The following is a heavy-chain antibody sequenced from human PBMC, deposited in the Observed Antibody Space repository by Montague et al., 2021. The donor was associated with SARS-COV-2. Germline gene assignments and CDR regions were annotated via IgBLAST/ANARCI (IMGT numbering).Heavy chain of an antibody. Sequence: SETLSLTCTVSGGSITSSAYFWSWIRQSPGKGLEWIGTIYYSGNTYSNPSLKSRLTISMDTSKSQVSLKINSVTAADTAVYFCASLGSPAYCGGDCYFRDYGMDVWGQGTMVTVSS. CDR2: IYYSGNT. V-gene: IGHV4-39*01. CDR3: ASLGSPAYCGGDCYFRDYGMDV. J-gene: IGHJ6*02. CDR1: GGSITSSAYF. D-gene: IGHD2-21*02.